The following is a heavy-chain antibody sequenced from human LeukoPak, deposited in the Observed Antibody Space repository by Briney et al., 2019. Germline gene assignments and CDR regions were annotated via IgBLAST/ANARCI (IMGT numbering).Heavy chain of an antibody. D-gene: IGHD5-18*01. Sequence: ASVKVSCKASGYTFTGYYIHWVRQAPGQGLEWMGWISPNSGDTNYAQKSQGRVTMTRDTSISTAYMELSRLRSDDTAVYYCARGTGEGYTYGRYYFDYWGQGTLVTVSS. J-gene: IGHJ4*02. V-gene: IGHV1-2*02. CDR1: GYTFTGYY. CDR2: ISPNSGDT. CDR3: ARGTGEGYTYGRYYFDY.